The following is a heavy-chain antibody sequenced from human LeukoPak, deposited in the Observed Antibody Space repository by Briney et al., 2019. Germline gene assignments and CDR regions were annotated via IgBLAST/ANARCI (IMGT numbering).Heavy chain of an antibody. D-gene: IGHD5-18*01. J-gene: IGHJ5*02. V-gene: IGHV1-18*01. CDR2: ISAYNGNT. Sequence: ASVKVSCKASGYTFTSYGISWVRQAPGQGLEWMGRISAYNGNTNYAQKLQGRVTMTTDTSTSTAYMELRSLRSDDTAVYYCARDRRGYSYAVPDWFDPWGQGTLVTVSS. CDR3: ARDRRGYSYAVPDWFDP. CDR1: GYTFTSYG.